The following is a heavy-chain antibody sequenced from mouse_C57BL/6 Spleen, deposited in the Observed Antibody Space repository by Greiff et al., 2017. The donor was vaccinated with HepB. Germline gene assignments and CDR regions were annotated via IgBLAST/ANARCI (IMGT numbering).Heavy chain of an antibody. CDR3: ASAGSSWGYFDV. Sequence: QVQLKQSGAELARPGASVKMSCKASGYTFTSYTMHWVKQRPGQGLEWIGYINPSSGYTKYNQKFKDKATLTADKSTSPAYMQLSSLTSEDSAVYYCASAGSSWGYFDVWGTGTTVTVAS. CDR1: GYTFTSYT. V-gene: IGHV1-4*01. CDR2: INPSSGYT. J-gene: IGHJ1*03. D-gene: IGHD1-1*01.